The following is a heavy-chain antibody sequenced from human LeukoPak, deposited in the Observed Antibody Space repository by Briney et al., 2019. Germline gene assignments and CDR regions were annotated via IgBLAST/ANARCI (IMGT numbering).Heavy chain of an antibody. V-gene: IGHV3-13*01. Sequence: PGGSLRLSCAASGFTFSRYDMHWVRQVTGKGLEWVSGIGTAGDAYSPGSVKGRFTISRENAKNSLYLQMNNLRVGDTALYYCVGSLGSSSWSVGGVFDIWGQGTLVTVSS. D-gene: IGHD6-13*01. CDR2: IGTAGDA. CDR3: VGSLGSSSWSVGGVFDI. J-gene: IGHJ3*02. CDR1: GFTFSRYD.